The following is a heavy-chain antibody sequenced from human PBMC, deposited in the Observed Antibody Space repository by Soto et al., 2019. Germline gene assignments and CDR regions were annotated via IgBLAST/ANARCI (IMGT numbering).Heavy chain of an antibody. CDR1: GYTFTSYT. Sequence: QVQLVQSGAEVKKPGASEKISCKTSGYTFTSYTLYWVRQAPGQRPEWMGWIIGGLGNTKYSQNFQGRVTITKDTSATTAYLELSRLTSEDTALYYCARMATTGGLDVWGQGTTVTVS. CDR3: ARMATTGGLDV. D-gene: IGHD4-17*01. J-gene: IGHJ6*02. V-gene: IGHV1-3*01. CDR2: IIGGLGNT.